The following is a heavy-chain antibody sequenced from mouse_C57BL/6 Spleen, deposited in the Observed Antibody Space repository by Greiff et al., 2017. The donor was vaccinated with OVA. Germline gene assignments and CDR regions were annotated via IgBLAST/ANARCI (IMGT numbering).Heavy chain of an antibody. J-gene: IGHJ4*01. Sequence: QVQLQQPGAELVRPGSSVKLSCKASGYTFTSYWMHWVKQRPIQGLEWIGNIDPSDSETHYNQKFKDKATLTVDKSSSTAYMQLSSLTSEDSAVYYCARNGLNTTVVATDYAMDYWGQGTSVTVSS. CDR3: ARNGLNTTVVATDYAMDY. D-gene: IGHD1-1*01. CDR2: IDPSDSET. V-gene: IGHV1-52*01. CDR1: GYTFTSYW.